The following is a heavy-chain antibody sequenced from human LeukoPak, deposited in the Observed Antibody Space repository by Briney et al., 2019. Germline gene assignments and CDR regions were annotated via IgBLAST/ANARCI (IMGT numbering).Heavy chain of an antibody. CDR3: ARGRTSGFTSDY. Sequence: GASVKVSCKASGYTFTGYYLHWVRQAPGQGLEWMGWINPNSGGTNYAQKFQGRVTMTRDTSISTAYMELSRLTSDDTAFYYCARGRTSGFTSDYWGQGTLVTVSS. V-gene: IGHV1-2*02. CDR1: GYTFTGYY. J-gene: IGHJ4*02. CDR2: INPNSGGT. D-gene: IGHD6-19*01.